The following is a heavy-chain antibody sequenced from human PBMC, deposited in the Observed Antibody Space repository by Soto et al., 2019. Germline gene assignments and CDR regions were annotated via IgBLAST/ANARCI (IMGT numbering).Heavy chain of an antibody. CDR2: IIPIFGTA. D-gene: IGHD2-2*01. CDR3: ARVGEYCSSTSCSYYFDY. Sequence: QVQLVQSGAEVKKPGSSVKVSCKASGGTFSSYAISWVRQAPGQGLEWMGGIIPIFGTANYAKKFQGRVTISADESTSTAYMELSSLRSEDTAVYYCARVGEYCSSTSCSYYFDYWGQGTLVTVSS. CDR1: GGTFSSYA. J-gene: IGHJ4*02. V-gene: IGHV1-69*01.